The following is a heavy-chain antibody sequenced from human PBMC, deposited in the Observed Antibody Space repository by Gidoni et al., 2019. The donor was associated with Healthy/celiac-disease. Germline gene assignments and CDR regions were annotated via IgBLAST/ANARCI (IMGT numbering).Heavy chain of an antibody. CDR2: IIPIFGTA. Sequence: QVQLVQSGAEVKKPGSSVKVSCKASGGTFSSYAISWVRQAPGQGLEWMGGIIPIFGTANYAQKFQGRVTITADESTSTAYMELSSLRSEDTAVYYCARLTHRDGYNHDAFDIWGQGTMVTVSS. CDR1: GGTFSSYA. D-gene: IGHD5-12*01. J-gene: IGHJ3*02. V-gene: IGHV1-69*01. CDR3: ARLTHRDGYNHDAFDI.